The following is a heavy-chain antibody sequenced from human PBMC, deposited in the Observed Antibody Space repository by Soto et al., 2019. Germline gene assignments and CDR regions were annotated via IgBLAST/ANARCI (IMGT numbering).Heavy chain of an antibody. CDR1: GASVTSDDYY. CDR3: ARDPIFYYASSGYGGSYFDY. CDR2: IYHSGST. D-gene: IGHD3-22*01. Sequence: SETLSLTSGISGASVTSDDYYWSWIRQPPGKGLEWIGYIYHSGSTYYNPSLKSRVSISIDTSQNQFSLKLTSLTAADTAVYYCARDPIFYYASSGYGGSYFDYWGQGSRVTVSS. V-gene: IGHV4-30-4*01. J-gene: IGHJ4*02.